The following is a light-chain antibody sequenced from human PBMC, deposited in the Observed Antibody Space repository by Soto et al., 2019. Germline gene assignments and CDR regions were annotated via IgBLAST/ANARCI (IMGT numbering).Light chain of an antibody. V-gene: IGKV3-15*01. J-gene: IGKJ5*01. Sequence: IVMTQSPATLSISPEGRVSLSCRASQRVSDDLIWYQHKPGQGPRLLVYRASTRSLGIPARFSGSESGTEFTLPISSLQSEDFAVYYCQQYNSWPITFGQGTRLEI. CDR1: QRVSDD. CDR3: QQYNSWPIT. CDR2: RAS.